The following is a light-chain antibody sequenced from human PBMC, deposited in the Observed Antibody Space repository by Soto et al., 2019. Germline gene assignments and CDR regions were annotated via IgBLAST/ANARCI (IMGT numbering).Light chain of an antibody. CDR3: QQYSTHST. V-gene: IGKV1-5*01. J-gene: IGKJ2*01. CDR2: DVS. CDR1: QSISTW. Sequence: DIQMTQSPSTLSASVGDRVTITCRASQSISTWLAWYQQKPGKAPKLLIYDVSNLQSGVPSRFSGSASGTQFTLTLGSLQPDDSAIYHCQQYSTHSTFGQGTKLEIK.